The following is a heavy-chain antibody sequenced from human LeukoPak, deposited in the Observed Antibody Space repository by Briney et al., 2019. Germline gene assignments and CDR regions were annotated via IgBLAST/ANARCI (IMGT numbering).Heavy chain of an antibody. J-gene: IGHJ4*02. D-gene: IGHD2/OR15-2a*01. V-gene: IGHV4-59*08. CDR3: ARQREYSHFDL. CDR2: IYYSGST. CDR1: GGSISGYY. Sequence: TSETPSLTCTVSGGSISGYYWSWMRQPPEKGLEWIGYIYYSGSTNYNPSLKSRVTISVDTSKNQFSLKLRSVTAADTAVYYCARQREYSHFDLWGQGTLVTVSS.